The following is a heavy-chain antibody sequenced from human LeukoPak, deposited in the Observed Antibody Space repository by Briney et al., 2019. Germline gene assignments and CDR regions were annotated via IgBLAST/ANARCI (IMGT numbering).Heavy chain of an antibody. CDR3: ARGGYYGSGNDFRFDA. D-gene: IGHD3-10*01. CDR2: IHYTGST. V-gene: IGHV4-59*01. CDR1: GGSISSYY. J-gene: IGHJ5*02. Sequence: PSETLSLTCTVSGGSISSYYWSWIRQSPGKGLECIGYIHYTGSTNYNPSLKSRVTISVETSTNQFSRKLKSVTAADTAVYYCARGGYYGSGNDFRFDAWGQGTLVTVSS.